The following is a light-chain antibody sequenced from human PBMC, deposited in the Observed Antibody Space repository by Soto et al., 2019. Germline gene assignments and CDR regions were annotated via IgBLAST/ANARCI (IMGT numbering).Light chain of an antibody. V-gene: IGKV3-20*01. Sequence: PGERASLSCRASQIVNSRTLAWYQLKPGQAPRLLIFGASTRATGIPDRFSGRASGTDFNLTISRLEPEDFAVYYCKQYGGSSRYTFGQGTKLEIK. CDR1: QIVNSRT. CDR3: KQYGGSSRYT. J-gene: IGKJ2*01. CDR2: GAS.